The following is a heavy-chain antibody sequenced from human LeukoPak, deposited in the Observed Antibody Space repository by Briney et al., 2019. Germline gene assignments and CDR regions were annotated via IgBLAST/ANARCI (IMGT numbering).Heavy chain of an antibody. Sequence: PGGSLRLSCAASGFTFSDYYMSWIRQAPGKGLEWVSYISSSSSYTNYADSVKGRFTISRDNAKNSLYLQMNSLRAEDTAVYYCARDLGTGTIDYWGQGTLVTVSS. D-gene: IGHD3-10*01. CDR1: GFTFSDYY. CDR3: ARDLGTGTIDY. CDR2: ISSSSSYT. V-gene: IGHV3-11*05. J-gene: IGHJ4*02.